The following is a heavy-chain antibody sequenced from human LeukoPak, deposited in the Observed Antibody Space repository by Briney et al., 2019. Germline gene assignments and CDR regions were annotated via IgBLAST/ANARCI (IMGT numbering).Heavy chain of an antibody. V-gene: IGHV4-4*07. J-gene: IGHJ3*02. CDR1: GGSISSYY. D-gene: IGHD5-18*01. CDR3: ARDYVDTAMVKFGAFDI. CDR2: IYTSGST. Sequence: SETLSLTCTVSGGSISSYYWSWIRQPAGKGLEWIGRIYTSGSTNYNPSLKSRVTMSVDTSKNQFSLKLSSVTAADTAVYYCARDYVDTAMVKFGAFDIWGQGTMVTVSS.